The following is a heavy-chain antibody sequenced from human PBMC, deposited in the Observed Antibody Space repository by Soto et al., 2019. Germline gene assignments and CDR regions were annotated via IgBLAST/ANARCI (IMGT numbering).Heavy chain of an antibody. CDR3: ARPHWLGTYWYFDL. J-gene: IGHJ2*01. V-gene: IGHV3-20*01. CDR1: GFTFDDYG. CDR2: INWNGGST. D-gene: IGHD1-1*01. Sequence: EVQLVESGGGVVRPGGSLRLSCAASGFTFDDYGMSWVRQAPGKGLEWVSGINWNGGSTGYADSVKGRFTISRDNAKNALYLQMNRLRAEDTALYHCARPHWLGTYWYFDLWGRGTLVTVSS.